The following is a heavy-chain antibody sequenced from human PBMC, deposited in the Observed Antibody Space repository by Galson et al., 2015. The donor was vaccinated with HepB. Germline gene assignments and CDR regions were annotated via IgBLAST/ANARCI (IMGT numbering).Heavy chain of an antibody. Sequence: CAISGDSVSSNNAIWNWIRQSPSSGLEWLGRTYYRSKWYNGYALSVKGRITINPDTSKNQFSLQLNSVTPEDTAVCYCARDVHTNYYSDYWGQGTLVTVSS. J-gene: IGHJ4*02. CDR1: GDSVSSNNAI. CDR3: ARDVHTNYYSDY. D-gene: IGHD5-24*01. V-gene: IGHV6-1*01. CDR2: TYYRSKWYN.